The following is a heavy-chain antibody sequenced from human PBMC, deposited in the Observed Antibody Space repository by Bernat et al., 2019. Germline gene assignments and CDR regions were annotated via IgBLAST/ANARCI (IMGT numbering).Heavy chain of an antibody. V-gene: IGHV4-59*08. CDR2: IYYTGST. CDR1: GGSISGYY. CDR3: SRLGTGTNPPYDH. J-gene: IGHJ4*02. D-gene: IGHD1/OR15-1a*01. Sequence: QVQLQESGPGLVRPSETLSLTCTVSGGSISGYYWSWVRQPPGKGLEQIGYIYYTGSTTYNPSLKSPGTISVDTSTNQFSLGLNSVTAADTAVYYCSRLGTGTNPPYDHWGQGTLVTVSS.